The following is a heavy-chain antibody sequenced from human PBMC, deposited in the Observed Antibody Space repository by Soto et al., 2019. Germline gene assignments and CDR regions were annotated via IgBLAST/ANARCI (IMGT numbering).Heavy chain of an antibody. J-gene: IGHJ3*02. CDR3: ARDQSGYCSGGSCLDAFDI. CDR2: ISSSSSTI. CDR1: GFTFSSYS. Sequence: GGSLGLSCAASGFTFSSYSMNWVRQAPGKGLEWVSYISSSSSTIYYADSVKGRFTISRDNAKNSLYLQMNSLRDEDTAVYYCARDQSGYCSGGSCLDAFDIWGQGTMVTVSS. V-gene: IGHV3-48*02. D-gene: IGHD2-15*01.